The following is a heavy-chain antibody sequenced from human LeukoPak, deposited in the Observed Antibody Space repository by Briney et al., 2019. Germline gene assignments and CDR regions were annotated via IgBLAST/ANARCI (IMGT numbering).Heavy chain of an antibody. D-gene: IGHD3-22*01. J-gene: IGHJ6*03. CDR2: IYHTGSI. CDR1: GGSISSSSYY. CDR3: ARVFSGHDNSGFFYYYFMDV. V-gene: IGHV4-39*07. Sequence: SETLSLTCTVSGGSISSSSYYWGWIRQPPGKGLEWIGSIYHTGSIDYDPSLKSRVTISTDTSKNQFFLKLSSVTAADTAIYYCARVFSGHDNSGFFYYYFMDVWGRGTMVTVSS.